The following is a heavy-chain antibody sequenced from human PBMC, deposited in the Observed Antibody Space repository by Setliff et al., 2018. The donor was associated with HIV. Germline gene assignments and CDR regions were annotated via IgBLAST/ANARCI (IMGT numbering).Heavy chain of an antibody. J-gene: IGHJ3*01. Sequence: GGSLRLSCEVSGFTFRSYAMSWVRQASGKGLEWVSGMSGSGDTTAYADSVKGRFTVSRDNSKSILFLQMNSLRVEDTAFYYCAKSPWAYGSRQSEYWNDGFDVWGQGTMVT. CDR1: GFTFRSYA. D-gene: IGHD3-10*01. V-gene: IGHV3-23*01. CDR3: AKSPWAYGSRQSEYWNDGFDV. CDR2: MSGSGDTT.